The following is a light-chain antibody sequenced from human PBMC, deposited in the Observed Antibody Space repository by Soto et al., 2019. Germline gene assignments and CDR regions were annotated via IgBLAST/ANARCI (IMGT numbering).Light chain of an antibody. CDR3: LLFYGDGVV. V-gene: IGLV7-43*01. CDR1: TGAVTSGYY. Sequence: QAVVTQEPSLTVSPGGTVTLTCASSTGAVTSGYYPNWFQQRPGQPPRALIYSTTYKHPWTPARFSCSLVGGKAALTLSGAQPEDEAEYYCLLFYGDGVVFGGGTKLTVL. J-gene: IGLJ2*01. CDR2: STT.